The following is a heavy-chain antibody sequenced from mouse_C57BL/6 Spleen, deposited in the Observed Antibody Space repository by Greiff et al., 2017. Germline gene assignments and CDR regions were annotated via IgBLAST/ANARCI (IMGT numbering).Heavy chain of an antibody. CDR1: GFTFSSYA. J-gene: IGHJ2*01. D-gene: IGHD2-2*01. CDR3: ARGGMVTTGAYFDY. CDR2: ISDGGSYT. Sequence: EVQRVESGGGLVKPGGSLKLSCAASGFTFSSYAMSWVRQTPEKRLEWVATISDGGSYTYYPDNVKGRFTISRDNAKNNLYLQMSHLKSEDTAMYYCARGGMVTTGAYFDYWGQGTTLTVSS. V-gene: IGHV5-4*01.